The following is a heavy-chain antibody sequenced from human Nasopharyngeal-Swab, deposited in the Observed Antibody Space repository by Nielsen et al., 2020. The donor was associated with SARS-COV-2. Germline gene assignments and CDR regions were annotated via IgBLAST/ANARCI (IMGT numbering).Heavy chain of an antibody. Sequence: ASVNVSCKASGYTFTGYYMHWVRQAPGQGLEWMGRINPNSGGTNYAQKFQGRVTMTRDTSISTAYMELSRLRSDDTAVYYCARDSIAAAGFDYWGQGTLITVSS. CDR1: GYTFTGYY. CDR3: ARDSIAAAGFDY. V-gene: IGHV1-2*06. J-gene: IGHJ4*02. CDR2: INPNSGGT. D-gene: IGHD6-13*01.